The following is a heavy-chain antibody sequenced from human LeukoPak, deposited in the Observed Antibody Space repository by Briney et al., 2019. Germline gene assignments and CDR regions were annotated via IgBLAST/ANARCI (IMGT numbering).Heavy chain of an antibody. CDR1: GFTFSNAW. Sequence: GGSLRLSCAASGFTFSNAWMSWGRQAAGKGLKWVGRIKSKTDGGTTDYAAPVKGRFTISRDDSKNTLYLQMNSLKTEDTAVYYCTTENILTGYFDYWGQGTLVTVSS. CDR3: TTENILTGYFDY. CDR2: IKSKTDGGTT. D-gene: IGHD3-9*01. V-gene: IGHV3-15*01. J-gene: IGHJ4*02.